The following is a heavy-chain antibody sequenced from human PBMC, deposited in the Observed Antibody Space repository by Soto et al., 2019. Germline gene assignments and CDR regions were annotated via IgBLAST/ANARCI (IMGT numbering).Heavy chain of an antibody. Sequence: LSLTCTVSGGSISSYYWSWIRQPPGKGLEWVSGISWNSGSIGYADSVKGRFTISRDNAKNALYLQMNSLRAEDTALYYCAKVSSSIWSDAFDIWGRGTIVTVSS. J-gene: IGHJ3*02. D-gene: IGHD6-13*01. CDR3: AKVSSSIWSDAFDI. CDR2: ISWNSGSI. CDR1: GGSISSYY. V-gene: IGHV3-9*01.